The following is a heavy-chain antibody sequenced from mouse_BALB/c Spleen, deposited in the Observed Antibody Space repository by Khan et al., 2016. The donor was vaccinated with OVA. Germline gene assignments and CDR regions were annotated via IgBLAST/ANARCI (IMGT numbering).Heavy chain of an antibody. CDR2: ISYSGNT. D-gene: IGHD1-1*01. Sequence: EVELVQSGPGLVKPSQSLSLTCTVTGYSITSDYAWNWIRQFPGNKLEWMGYISYSGNTKYNPSLKSRISITRDTSKNQFFLQLNSVTTEDTATXYCARIYGEDFDYWGQGTTLTVSS. V-gene: IGHV3-2*02. CDR1: GYSITSDYA. CDR3: ARIYGEDFDY. J-gene: IGHJ2*01.